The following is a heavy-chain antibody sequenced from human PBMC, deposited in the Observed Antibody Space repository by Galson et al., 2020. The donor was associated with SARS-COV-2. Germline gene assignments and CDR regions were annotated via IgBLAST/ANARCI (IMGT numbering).Heavy chain of an antibody. V-gene: IGHV3-74*01. CDR1: GFTFSRYW. D-gene: IGHD3-16*01. J-gene: IGHJ5*02. CDR3: ARDVGGVASA. CDR2: INEDGRIT. Sequence: GGSLRLSCEASGFTFSRYWLHWVRQVPEEGLVWVSRINEDGRITDYADSVRGRFTIYRDNAKNTLYLQMNHLRAEDTSVYYCARDVGGVASAWGQGTLVTVSS.